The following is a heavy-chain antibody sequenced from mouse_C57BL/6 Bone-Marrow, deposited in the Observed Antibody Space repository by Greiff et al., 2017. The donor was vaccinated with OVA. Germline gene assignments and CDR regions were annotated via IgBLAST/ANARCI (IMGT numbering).Heavy chain of an antibody. Sequence: QVHVKQPGAELVKPGASVKLSCKASGYTFTSYWMQWVKQRPGQGLEWIGEIDPSDSYTNYNQKFKGKATLTVAPSSSTAYMQLSSLTSEDTAVYYCAREGVYYDYDVSMDYWGQGTSVTVSS. V-gene: IGHV1-50*01. CDR1: GYTFTSYW. CDR3: AREGVYYDYDVSMDY. D-gene: IGHD2-4*01. J-gene: IGHJ4*01. CDR2: IDPSDSYT.